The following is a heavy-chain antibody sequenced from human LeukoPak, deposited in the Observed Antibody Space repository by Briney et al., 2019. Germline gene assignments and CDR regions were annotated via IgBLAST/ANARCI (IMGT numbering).Heavy chain of an antibody. CDR1: GYTFTEYY. CDR3: ARTLTTATWDY. Sequence: RASVKVSFKASGYTFTEYYLNWMRQAPGQGLEWMGWISPYSGATHYAQIFQGRVTMTRDTSISTAYMEVSSLRSDDSAVYFRARTLTTATWDYWGQGTLVTVSS. V-gene: IGHV1-2*02. D-gene: IGHD4-17*01. CDR2: ISPYSGAT. J-gene: IGHJ4*02.